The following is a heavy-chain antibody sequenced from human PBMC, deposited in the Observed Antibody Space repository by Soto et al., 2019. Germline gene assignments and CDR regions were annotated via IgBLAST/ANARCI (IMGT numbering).Heavy chain of an antibody. Sequence: SETLSLTCTVSGGSISSGGYYWSWIRQHPGKGLEWIGYIYYSGSTYYNPPLESRVIISVDTSKNQYSLKLSSVTAADTAVYYCARGGYYYYYGMDVWGQGTTVTVSS. CDR3: ARGGYYYYYGMDV. J-gene: IGHJ6*02. CDR1: GGSISSGGYY. V-gene: IGHV4-31*03. CDR2: IYYSGST.